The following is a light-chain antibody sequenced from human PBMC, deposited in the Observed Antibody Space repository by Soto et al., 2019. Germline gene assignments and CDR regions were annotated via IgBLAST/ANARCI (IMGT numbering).Light chain of an antibody. CDR1: NIGSKN. V-gene: IGLV3-9*01. CDR2: RDS. CDR3: QVWDSSTARV. Sequence: SYELTQPLSVSVALGQTARLTCGGNNIGSKNVHWYQQKPVQAPVLVIYRDSNRPSRIPERFSGSNSGNTATLTISRAQAGDEADYYCQVWDSSTARVFGGGTKLTVL. J-gene: IGLJ3*02.